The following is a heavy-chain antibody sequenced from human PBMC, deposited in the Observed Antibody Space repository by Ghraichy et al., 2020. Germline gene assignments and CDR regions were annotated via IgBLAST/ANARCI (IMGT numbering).Heavy chain of an antibody. CDR2: INHSGST. D-gene: IGHD3-10*01. CDR3: ARVTKRFYGSGSLTPFDY. CDR1: GGSFSGYY. Sequence: SETLSLTCAVYGGSFSGYYWSWIRQPPGKGLEWIGEINHSGSTNYNPSLKSRVTISVDTSKNQFSLKLSSVTAADTAVYYCARVTKRFYGSGSLTPFDYWGQGTLVTVSS. V-gene: IGHV4-34*01. J-gene: IGHJ4*02.